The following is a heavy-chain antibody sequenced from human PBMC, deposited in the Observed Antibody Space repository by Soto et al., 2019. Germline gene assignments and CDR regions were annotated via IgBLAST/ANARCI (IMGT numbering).Heavy chain of an antibody. D-gene: IGHD3-3*01. CDR2: IYYSGST. V-gene: IGHV4-31*03. Sequence: SETLSLTCTVSGGSISSGGYYWSWIRQHPGKGLEWIGYIYYSGSTYYNPSLKSRVTISVDTSKNQFSLKLSSVTAADTAVYYCARDLRIYDFWSGSRPYGMDVWGQVPTVTFSS. CDR3: ARDLRIYDFWSGSRPYGMDV. J-gene: IGHJ6*02. CDR1: GGSISSGGYY.